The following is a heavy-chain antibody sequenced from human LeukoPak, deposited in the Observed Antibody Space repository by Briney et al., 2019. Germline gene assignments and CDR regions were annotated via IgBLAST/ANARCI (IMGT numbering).Heavy chain of an antibody. D-gene: IGHD4-23*01. Sequence: LTGGSLRLSCAASGFTFSSYAMHWVRQAPGKGLEWVAVISYDGSNKYYADPVKGRFTISRDNSKNTLYLQMNSLRAEDTAVYYCARHYGGNSAAFDIWGQGTMVTVSS. J-gene: IGHJ3*02. V-gene: IGHV3-30*01. CDR1: GFTFSSYA. CDR3: ARHYGGNSAAFDI. CDR2: ISYDGSNK.